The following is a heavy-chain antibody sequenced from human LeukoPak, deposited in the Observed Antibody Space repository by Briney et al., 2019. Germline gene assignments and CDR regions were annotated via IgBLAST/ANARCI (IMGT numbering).Heavy chain of an antibody. Sequence: PGGSLRLSCAASGFTFSSHWMSWVRQAPGKGLEWVANIKQDGSEKYYVDSVKGRFTISRDNAKNSLYLQMTSLRAEDTAVYYCARDPIVVPAALQGYSDYWGQGTLVTVSS. CDR1: GFTFSSHW. V-gene: IGHV3-7*01. D-gene: IGHD2-2*02. CDR3: ARDPIVVPAALQGYSDY. CDR2: IKQDGSEK. J-gene: IGHJ4*02.